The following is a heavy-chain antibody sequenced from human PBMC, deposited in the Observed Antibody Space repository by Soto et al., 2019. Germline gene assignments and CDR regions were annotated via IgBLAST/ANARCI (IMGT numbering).Heavy chain of an antibody. J-gene: IGHJ5*02. V-gene: IGHV3-21*05. CDR2: ISSSSSYT. Sequence: PGGSLRLSCAASGFTFSSYGMHWVRQAPGKGLEWVSYISSSSSYTNYADSVKGRFTISRDNAKNSLYLQMNSLRAEDTAVYYCARDYYGSGSYYTLPPGPWGQGTLVTVSS. CDR3: ARDYYGSGSYYTLPPGP. D-gene: IGHD3-10*01. CDR1: GFTFSSYG.